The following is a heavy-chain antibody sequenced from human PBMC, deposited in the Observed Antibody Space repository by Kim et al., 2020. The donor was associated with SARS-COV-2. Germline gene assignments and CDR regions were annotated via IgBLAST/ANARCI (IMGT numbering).Heavy chain of an antibody. Sequence: GGSLRLSCAASGFTFWGYTMNWVRQAPGKGLEWVSLFYGGADATRYADSVKGRFTISRDNSKSTLYLQMTTLRVEDTAVYYCVKGTGFILPSDSTYNSDVWGQGTTVIVSS. D-gene: IGHD1-26*01. CDR1: GFTFWGYT. CDR2: FYGGADAT. V-gene: IGHV3-23*03. J-gene: IGHJ6*02. CDR3: VKGTGFILPSDSTYNSDV.